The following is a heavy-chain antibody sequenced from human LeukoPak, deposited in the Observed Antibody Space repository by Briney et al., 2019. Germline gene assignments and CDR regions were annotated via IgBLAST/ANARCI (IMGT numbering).Heavy chain of an antibody. CDR1: GFTLNSYA. CDR3: AKTNSDSSGWSSFSLDY. V-gene: IGHV3-30-3*02. D-gene: IGHD6-19*01. CDR2: ITYDGYKE. Sequence: SGGGVVQPGTSLRLSCAASGFTLNSYAMHWVRQAPGMGLEWVAVITYDGYKEFYADSVKGRFTISRDNSKNTLYLQMNSLRAEDTAVYYCAKTNSDSSGWSSFSLDYWGQGTLVTVSS. J-gene: IGHJ4*02.